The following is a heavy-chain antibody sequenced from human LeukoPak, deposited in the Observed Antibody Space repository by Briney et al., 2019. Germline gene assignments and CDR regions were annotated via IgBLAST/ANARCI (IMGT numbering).Heavy chain of an antibody. D-gene: IGHD1-26*01. CDR3: ARKKEEGAKEYYYYYGMDV. CDR2: IYYSGST. J-gene: IGHJ6*02. CDR1: GGSISSYY. Sequence: NPSETLSLTCTVSGGSISSYYWSWIRQPPGKGLEWIGYIYYSGSTNYNPSLKSRVTISIDTSKNQFSLKLSSVTAADTAVYYCARKKEEGAKEYYYYYGMDVWGQGTTVTVSS. V-gene: IGHV4-59*01.